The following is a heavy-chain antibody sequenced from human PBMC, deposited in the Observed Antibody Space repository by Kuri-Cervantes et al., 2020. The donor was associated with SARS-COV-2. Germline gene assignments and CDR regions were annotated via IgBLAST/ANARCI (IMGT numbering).Heavy chain of an antibody. Sequence: GGSLTLTCAASGGSFSSYSRAWVRQAPGKGLEWVADISVSGGNTHNPDPVRGRFIFAGDNSKNSLFNQVNILRAEDTAEYFGAKVNGILGSAWYGGADFDYWGQGTLVTVSS. D-gene: IGHD6-19*01. J-gene: IGHJ4*02. CDR1: GGSFSSYS. CDR2: ISVSGGNT. CDR3: AKVNGILGSAWYGGADFDY. V-gene: IGHV3-23*01.